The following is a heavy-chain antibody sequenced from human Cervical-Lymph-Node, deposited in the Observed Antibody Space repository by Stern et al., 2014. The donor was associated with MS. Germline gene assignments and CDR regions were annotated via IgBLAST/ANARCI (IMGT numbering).Heavy chain of an antibody. J-gene: IGHJ4*02. V-gene: IGHV1-2*02. CDR2: ISPKTGSA. CDR3: ARDRGSYSDY. Sequence: VQLVESGAEVERPGASVKVSCKASGYTFTAYFLHWVRQAPGQGLEWMGWISPKTGSATYAQKFQDRVTMTRDTSINTGYMVVSSLRSDDTAVYYCARDRGSYSDYWGQGTLVAVSS. CDR1: GYTFTAYF. D-gene: IGHD1-26*01.